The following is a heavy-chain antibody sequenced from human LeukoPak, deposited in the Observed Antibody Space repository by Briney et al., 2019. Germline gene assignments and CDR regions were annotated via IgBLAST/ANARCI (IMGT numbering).Heavy chain of an antibody. CDR3: ARVRPNSGYDYQGNYYYYYYMDV. V-gene: IGHV1-69*13. D-gene: IGHD5-12*01. CDR1: GGAFSSYA. CDR2: IIPIFGTA. Sequence: GASVKVSCKASGGAFSSYAISWVRQAPGQGLEWMGGIIPIFGTADYAQKFQGRVTITADESTSTAYMELSSLRSEDTAVYYCARVRPNSGYDYQGNYYYYYYMDVWGKGTTVTVSS. J-gene: IGHJ6*03.